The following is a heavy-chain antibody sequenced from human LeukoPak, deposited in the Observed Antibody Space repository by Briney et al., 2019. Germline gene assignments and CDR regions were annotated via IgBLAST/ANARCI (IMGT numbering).Heavy chain of an antibody. CDR2: ISGSGGST. D-gene: IGHD6-19*01. CDR1: GFTFSNYA. J-gene: IGHJ3*01. V-gene: IGHV3-23*01. Sequence: GGSLRLSCAASGFTFSNYAMSWVRQAPGKGLEWVSGISGSGGSTYYADSVGRFSISRDNSNNTLYLQMNSLRAEDTAVYYCASGYTSGAWGQGTLVTVSS. CDR3: ASGYTSGA.